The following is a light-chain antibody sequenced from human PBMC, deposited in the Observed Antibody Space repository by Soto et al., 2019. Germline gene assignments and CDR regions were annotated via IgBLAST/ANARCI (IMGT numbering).Light chain of an antibody. CDR2: EAS. V-gene: IGKV3-20*01. CDR1: QIVSTY. CDR3: QQYGSSPQIN. Sequence: DNVLTQSPDTLSLSPGEIATLSCSASQIVSTYLAWYQQKPGQGPRLLIYEASSRATGIPDRFSGSGSGTECTLTISRLEPEDFAVYYCQQYGSSPQINFSQGTRLEIK. J-gene: IGKJ5*01.